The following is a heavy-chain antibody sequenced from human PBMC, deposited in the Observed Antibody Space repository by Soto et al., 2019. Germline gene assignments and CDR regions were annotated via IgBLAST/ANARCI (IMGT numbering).Heavy chain of an antibody. CDR1: GGTFSSYT. J-gene: IGHJ4*02. CDR2: IIPMFGIA. Sequence: QVQLVQSGAEVKKTGSSLKVSCKASGGTFSSYTISWVRQSPGQGLEWMGRIIPMFGIANYAQKFQGRVTITADKSTSTADMELSSLRSEDTAVYYCARGYGDSHDYWGQGTLVTVSS. CDR3: ARGYGDSHDY. V-gene: IGHV1-69*02. D-gene: IGHD4-17*01.